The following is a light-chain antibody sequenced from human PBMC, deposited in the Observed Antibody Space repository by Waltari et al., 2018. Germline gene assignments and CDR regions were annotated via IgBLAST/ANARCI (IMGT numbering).Light chain of an antibody. CDR2: EVT. Sequence: QSALTQPASVSGSPGQSITISCTGTSSDVGFYNYVSWYQHHPGKAPKLMVYEVTNRPSGVSNRFSGSNAGNTASLTISGLQAEDEADYYCNSYTTARNLDYVFGTGTKVTVL. V-gene: IGLV2-14*01. CDR1: SSDVGFYNY. J-gene: IGLJ1*01. CDR3: NSYTTARNLDYV.